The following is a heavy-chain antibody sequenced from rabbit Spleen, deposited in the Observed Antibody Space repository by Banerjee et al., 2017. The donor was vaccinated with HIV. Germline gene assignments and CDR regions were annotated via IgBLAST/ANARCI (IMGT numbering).Heavy chain of an antibody. CDR3: ARDTGTSFSTYGMDL. D-gene: IGHD8-1*01. V-gene: IGHV1S40*01. Sequence: QSLEESGGGLVQPEGSLTLTCTASGFSFSGNDYMCWVRQAPGKGLEWIACTAAGRSAFTYWAKGRFTCSKASSTTVTLQMTSLTAADTATYFCARDTGTSFSTYGMDLWGPGTLVTVS. CDR2: TAAGRSAFT. CDR1: GFSFSGNDY. J-gene: IGHJ6*01.